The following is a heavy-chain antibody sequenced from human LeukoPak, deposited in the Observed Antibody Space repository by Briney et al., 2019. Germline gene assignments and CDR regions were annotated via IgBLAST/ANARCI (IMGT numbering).Heavy chain of an antibody. CDR2: ISSSSSTI. V-gene: IGHV3-48*01. Sequence: GGSLRLSCAASGFTFSSYSMNWVRQAPGKGLEWVSYISSSSSTIYYADSVKGRFTISRDNAKNSLYLQMNSLRAEDTAVYYCARVEQWLVLYYYYYGMDVWGQGTTVTASS. CDR3: ARVEQWLVLYYYYYGMDV. D-gene: IGHD6-19*01. CDR1: GFTFSSYS. J-gene: IGHJ6*02.